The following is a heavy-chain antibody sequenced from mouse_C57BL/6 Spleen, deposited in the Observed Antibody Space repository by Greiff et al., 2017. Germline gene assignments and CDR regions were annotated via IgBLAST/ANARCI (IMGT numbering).Heavy chain of an antibody. V-gene: IGHV1-55*01. Sequence: QVQLKQPGAELVKPGASVKMSCKASGYTFTSYWITWVKQRPGQGLEWIGDIYPGSGSTNYNEKFKSKATLTVDTSSSTAYMQLSSLTSEDSAVYYCARSLYGSSYGYWGQGTTLTVSS. CDR2: IYPGSGST. CDR1: GYTFTSYW. J-gene: IGHJ2*01. D-gene: IGHD1-1*01. CDR3: ARSLYGSSYGY.